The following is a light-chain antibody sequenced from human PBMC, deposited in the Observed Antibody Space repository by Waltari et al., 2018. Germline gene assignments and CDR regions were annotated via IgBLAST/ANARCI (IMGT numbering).Light chain of an antibody. CDR3: QHYVTFPAT. J-gene: IGKJ1*01. CDR1: QSVSRS. Sequence: EIVLTQSPGTLSLSPGERATLSCRASQSVSRSLAWYQQKPGQAPRLLIYNATTRATGIPDRFSGSGSGTDSILPISGLDPEDFAFYYGQHYVTFPATLGQGPRWKS. V-gene: IGKV3-20*01. CDR2: NAT.